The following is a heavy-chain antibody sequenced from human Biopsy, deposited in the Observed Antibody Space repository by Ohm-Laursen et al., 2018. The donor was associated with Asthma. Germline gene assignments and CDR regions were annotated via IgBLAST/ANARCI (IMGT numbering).Heavy chain of an antibody. D-gene: IGHD6-25*01. CDR1: GLDLRDYT. J-gene: IGHJ6*02. Sequence: SLRLSCSASGLDLRDYTMNWVRQAPGKGLEWVSSISSSGSTTYPAESVKGRFTISRDNAQKSLFLQMGSLRAEDTAIYYCARVFESSEWGPFYHFGLDVWDQGTTVAVSS. CDR2: ISSSGSTT. CDR3: ARVFESSEWGPFYHFGLDV. V-gene: IGHV3-11*01.